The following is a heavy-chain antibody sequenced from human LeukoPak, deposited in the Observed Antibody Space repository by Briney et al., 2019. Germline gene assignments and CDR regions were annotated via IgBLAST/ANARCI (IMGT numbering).Heavy chain of an antibody. CDR2: LYYSGNT. CDR3: ARGEYEDLVGN. CDR1: GGSMSDYY. D-gene: IGHD1-26*01. J-gene: IGHJ4*02. Sequence: SETLCLTCTVSGGSMSDYYWSWIRQSPVRGLEWIGYLYYSGNTNYNPSLKSRLTISRDMAKNQFSLKLSSVTSADTAVYYCARGEYEDLVGNWGQGTLVTVSS. V-gene: IGHV4-59*01.